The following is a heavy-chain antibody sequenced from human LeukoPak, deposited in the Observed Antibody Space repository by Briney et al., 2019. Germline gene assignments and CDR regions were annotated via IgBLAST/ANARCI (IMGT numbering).Heavy chain of an antibody. Sequence: TSETLSLTCTVSGGSISSYYWSWIRQPPGKGLEWIGYIYYSGSTNYNPSLKSRVTISVDTSKNQFSLKLSSVTAADTAVYYCARVSSSWYSDYYYYMDVWGKGTTVTVSS. J-gene: IGHJ6*03. CDR3: ARVSSSWYSDYYYYMDV. CDR2: IYYSGST. V-gene: IGHV4-59*08. CDR1: GGSISSYY. D-gene: IGHD6-13*01.